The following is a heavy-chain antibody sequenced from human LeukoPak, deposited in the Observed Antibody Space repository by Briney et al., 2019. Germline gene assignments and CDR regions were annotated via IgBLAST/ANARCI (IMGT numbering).Heavy chain of an antibody. CDR3: VRASWGGTDYYYYGMDV. CDR2: INPDSGGT. Sequence: ASVKVSCKASGYTFTGYYIHWVRQAPGRGLEWMGRINPDSGGTNYAQKFQGRVTMTRDTSISTAYMELSRLRSDDTAVYYCVRASWGGTDYYYYGMDVWGQGTTVTVSS. D-gene: IGHD3-10*01. J-gene: IGHJ6*02. CDR1: GYTFTGYY. V-gene: IGHV1-2*06.